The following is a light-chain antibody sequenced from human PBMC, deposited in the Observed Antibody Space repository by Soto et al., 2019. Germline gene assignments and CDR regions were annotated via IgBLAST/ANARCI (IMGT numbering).Light chain of an antibody. J-gene: IGLJ2*01. CDR2: SNN. V-gene: IGLV1-44*01. CDR3: AAWDDSLNAV. CDR1: SSNIGSNT. Sequence: QLVLTQPPSASGTPGQRVTISCSGSSSNIGSNTVNWYQQLPGTAPKPLIYSNNQRPSGVPDRFSGSKSGTSASLAISGLQSEDEADYYCAAWDDSLNAVFGGGTKVTVL.